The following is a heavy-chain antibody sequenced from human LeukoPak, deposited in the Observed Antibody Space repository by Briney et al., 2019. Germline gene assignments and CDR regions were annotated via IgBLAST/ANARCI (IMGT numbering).Heavy chain of an antibody. CDR1: GFIVSSNY. J-gene: IGHJ4*02. CDR2: IYSGGST. D-gene: IGHD3-10*01. V-gene: IGHV3-53*01. CDR3: AREQVDYGSGLDY. Sequence: GGSLRLSCAASGFIVSSNYMSWVRQAPEKGLEWVSVIYSGGSTYYADSVKGRFTISRDNSKNTLYLQMNSLRAEDTAVYYCAREQVDYGSGLDYWGQGTLVTVSS.